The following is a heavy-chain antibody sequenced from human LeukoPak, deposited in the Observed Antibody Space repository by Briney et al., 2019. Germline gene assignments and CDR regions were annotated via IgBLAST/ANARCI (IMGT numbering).Heavy chain of an antibody. CDR3: ARPSIDFWSGYYTPFDY. CDR2: IIPIFGTA. D-gene: IGHD3-3*01. CDR1: GGTFSSYA. Sequence: EASVRVSCKASGGTFSSYAISWVRQAPGQGLEWMGGIIPIFGTANYAQKFQGRVTITADESTSTAYMELSSLRSEDTAVYYCARPSIDFWSGYYTPFDYWGQGTLVTVSS. J-gene: IGHJ4*02. V-gene: IGHV1-69*13.